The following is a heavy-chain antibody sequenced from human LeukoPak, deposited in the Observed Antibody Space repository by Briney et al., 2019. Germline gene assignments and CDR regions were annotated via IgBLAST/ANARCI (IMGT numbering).Heavy chain of an antibody. CDR1: GFSFRRFW. D-gene: IGHD1-1*01. CDR2: INGDGDGK. Sequence: PGGSLRLSCAGSGFSFRRFWMTWVRQAPGRGLEWVANINGDGDGKRYADSVKDRFTISRDNARSLVFLQIHSLRDEDTALYYCARDSSPDSATTYYDALDMWGQGTMVTVPS. J-gene: IGHJ3*02. V-gene: IGHV3-7*01. CDR3: ARDSSPDSATTYYDALDM.